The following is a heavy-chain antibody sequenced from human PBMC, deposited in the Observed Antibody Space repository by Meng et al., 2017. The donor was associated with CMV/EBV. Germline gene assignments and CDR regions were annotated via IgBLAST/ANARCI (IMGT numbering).Heavy chain of an antibody. CDR3: ARDGQTNDFWSGQYYYYYYGMDV. J-gene: IGHJ6*02. Sequence: GSLRLSCTVSAGSTSSSSSYWGWLRQPPGKGLEWIGSIYYSGSTYYNPSLKSRVTISVDTSKNQFSLKLSSVTAADTAVYYCARDGQTNDFWSGQYYYYYYGMDVWGQGTTVTVSS. CDR2: IYYSGST. D-gene: IGHD3-3*01. CDR1: AGSTSSSSSY. V-gene: IGHV4-39*07.